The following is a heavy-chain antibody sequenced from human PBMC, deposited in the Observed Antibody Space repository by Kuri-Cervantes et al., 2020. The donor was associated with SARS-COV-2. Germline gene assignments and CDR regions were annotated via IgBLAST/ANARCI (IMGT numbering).Heavy chain of an antibody. J-gene: IGHJ6*04. V-gene: IGHV4-61*02. CDR2: IYTSGST. Sequence: SETLSLTCTVSGGSISSGSYYWSWIRQPAGKGLEWIGRIYTSGSTNYNPSLKSRVTISVDTSKNQFSLKLSSVTAADTAVYYCARGATIFGVVIRPLDVWGKGTTVTVSS. D-gene: IGHD3-3*01. CDR3: ARGATIFGVVIRPLDV. CDR1: GGSISSGSYY.